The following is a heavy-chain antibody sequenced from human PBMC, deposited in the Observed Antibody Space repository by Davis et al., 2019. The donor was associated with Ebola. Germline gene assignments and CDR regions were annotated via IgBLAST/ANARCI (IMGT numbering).Heavy chain of an antibody. CDR2: INHSGST. D-gene: IGHD3/OR15-3a*01. V-gene: IGHV4-34*01. Sequence: MPSETLSLTCSVSGGSVGSDYWSWIRQPPGKGLEWIGEINHSGSTNYNPSLKSRVTISVDTSKNQFSLKLSSVTAADTAVYYCARTIGLNWFDPWGQGTLVTVSS. CDR1: GGSVGSDY. CDR3: ARTIGLNWFDP. J-gene: IGHJ5*02.